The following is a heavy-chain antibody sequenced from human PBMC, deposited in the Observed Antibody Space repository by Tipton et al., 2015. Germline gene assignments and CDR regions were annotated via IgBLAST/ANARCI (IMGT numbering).Heavy chain of an antibody. V-gene: IGHV3-53*01. D-gene: IGHD2-15*01. Sequence: VQLVQSGGGLIQPGGSLRLSCAASGLTVSSNYMAWVRQTPGKELEWLSIIYNDGSAYYADSVKGRFTISRDNSKNTLFLHLNSLRVDDTAVYYCARVVVGSGLDYCDYWGQGTLVTVSS. J-gene: IGHJ4*02. CDR2: IYNDGSA. CDR1: GLTVSSNY. CDR3: ARVVVGSGLDYCDY.